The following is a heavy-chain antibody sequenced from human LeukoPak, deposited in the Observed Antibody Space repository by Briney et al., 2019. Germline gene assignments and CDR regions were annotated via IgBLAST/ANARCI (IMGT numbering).Heavy chain of an antibody. J-gene: IGHJ4*02. CDR1: GYTFTGYY. Sequence: ASVKVSCKASGYTFTGYYMHWVRQAPGQGLEWMGWINPNSGGTNYAQKFQGRVTMTRDTSISTAYMELSRLRSDDTAVYYCARDLKPLTFGVVIGNYWGQGTLVTVSS. CDR3: ARDLKPLTFGVVIGNY. V-gene: IGHV1-2*02. CDR2: INPNSGGT. D-gene: IGHD3-3*01.